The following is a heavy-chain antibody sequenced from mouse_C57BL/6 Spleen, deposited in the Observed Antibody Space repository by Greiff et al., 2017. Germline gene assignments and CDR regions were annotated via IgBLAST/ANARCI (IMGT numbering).Heavy chain of an antibody. J-gene: IGHJ3*01. Sequence: DVKLVASGPVLVKPGALVKIPCKASGYTFTDYNMDWVKQSHGKSLEWIGDINPNNGGTNYNQKIKGKATLTVDKSSSTAYMELRSLTSEDTAVYYCARGGYDYAWFAYWGHGTLVTVSA. V-gene: IGHV1-18*01. D-gene: IGHD2-4*01. CDR1: GYTFTDYN. CDR2: INPNNGGT. CDR3: ARGGYDYAWFAY.